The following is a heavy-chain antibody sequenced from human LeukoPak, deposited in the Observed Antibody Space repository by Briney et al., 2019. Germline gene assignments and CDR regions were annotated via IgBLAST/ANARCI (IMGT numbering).Heavy chain of an antibody. CDR1: GFTFGSYG. J-gene: IGHJ1*01. Sequence: GGSLRLSCAASGFTFGSYGMSWVRQAPGKGLEWVSFITPNADRTSYADSVEGRFTISRDNPRNTLYMQTNSLRDEDTALYYCAIMHGYYDGSGYWVQWGQGTLVTVSS. CDR3: AIMHGYYDGSGYWVQ. D-gene: IGHD3-22*01. CDR2: ITPNADRT. V-gene: IGHV3-23*01.